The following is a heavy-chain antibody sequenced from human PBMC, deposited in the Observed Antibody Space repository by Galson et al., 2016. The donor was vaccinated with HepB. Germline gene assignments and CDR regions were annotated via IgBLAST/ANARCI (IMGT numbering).Heavy chain of an antibody. CDR3: AKVNLNYDFWSGYFLVGMDV. CDR2: IRQDGFEK. CDR1: GFTFSMFW. Sequence: SLRLSCAASGFTFSMFWVSWVRQAPGKGLEWVANIRQDGFEKDYVDSVKGRFTISRDNAKNSVYLQMNSPRAEDTAVYYCAKVNLNYDFWSGYFLVGMDVGGQGPTVTVS. J-gene: IGHJ6*02. D-gene: IGHD3-3*01. V-gene: IGHV3-7*01.